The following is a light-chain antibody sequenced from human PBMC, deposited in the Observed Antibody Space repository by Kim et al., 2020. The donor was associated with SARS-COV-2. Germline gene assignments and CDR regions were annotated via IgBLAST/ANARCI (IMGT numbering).Light chain of an antibody. CDR2: GAS. CDR1: QSVNSDY. V-gene: IGKV3-20*01. CDR3: QLYGSSPLMYT. J-gene: IGKJ2*01. Sequence: EIVLTQSPGTLSLSPGERATLSCRASQSVNSDYLAWYQQIPGQPPRLLIFGASSRATGIPDRFSGSGSGTDFILAISRLEPEDFAVYYCQLYGSSPLMYTFGQGTKLEI.